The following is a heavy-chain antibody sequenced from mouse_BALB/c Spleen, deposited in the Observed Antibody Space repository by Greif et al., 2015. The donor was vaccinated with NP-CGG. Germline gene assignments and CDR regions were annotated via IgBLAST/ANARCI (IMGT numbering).Heavy chain of an antibody. CDR3: ARDYYDYYAMDY. CDR1: GFTFSSFG. CDR2: ISSGSSTI. Sequence: EVKLVESGGGLVQPGGSRKLSCAASGFTFSSFGMHWVRQAPEKGLEWVAYISSGSSTIYYADTVKGRFTISRDNPKNTLFLQMTSLRSEDTAMYYCARDYYDYYAMDYWGQGTSVTVSS. V-gene: IGHV5-17*02. D-gene: IGHD2-1*01. J-gene: IGHJ4*01.